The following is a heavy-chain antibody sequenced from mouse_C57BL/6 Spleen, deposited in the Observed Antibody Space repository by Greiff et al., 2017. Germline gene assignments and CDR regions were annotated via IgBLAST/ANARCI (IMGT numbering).Heavy chain of an antibody. CDR2: IYPGDGDT. Sequence: VQLVESGAELVKPGASVKISCKASGYAFSSYWMNWVKQRPGKGLEWIGQIYPGDGDTNYNGKFKGKATLTADKSSSTAYMQRSSLTAEDAAVYCWARWGDYEAFADWGQGTLVTFSA. D-gene: IGHD2-4*01. J-gene: IGHJ3*01. CDR3: ARWGDYEAFAD. CDR1: GYAFSSYW. V-gene: IGHV1-80*01.